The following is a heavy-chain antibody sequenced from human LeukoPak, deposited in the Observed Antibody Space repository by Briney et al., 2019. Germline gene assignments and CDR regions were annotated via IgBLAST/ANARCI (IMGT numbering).Heavy chain of an antibody. V-gene: IGHV4-39*07. Sequence: KASETLSLTCTVSGGSISSSSYYWGWIRQPPGKGLEWIGSIYYSGSTYYNPSLKSRVTISVDASKNQFSLKLSSVTAADTAVYYCARVVVINYFDYWGQGTLVTVSS. CDR3: ARVVVINYFDY. CDR1: GGSISSSSYY. CDR2: IYYSGST. D-gene: IGHD3-22*01. J-gene: IGHJ4*02.